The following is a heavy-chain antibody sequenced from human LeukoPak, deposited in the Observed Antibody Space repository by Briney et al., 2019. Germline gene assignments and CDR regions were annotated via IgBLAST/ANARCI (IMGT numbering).Heavy chain of an antibody. D-gene: IGHD3-22*01. Sequence: SGGSLRLSCVVSGITLSNYGMSWVRQAPGKGLEWVAGISDSGGRTNYADSVKGRFTISRDSPKNTLYLQMNSLRAEDTAVYFCAKRGVVIRVILVGFHKEAYYFDSWGQGALVTVPS. CDR3: AKRGVVIRVILVGFHKEAYYFDS. J-gene: IGHJ4*02. CDR1: GITLSNYG. V-gene: IGHV3-23*01. CDR2: ISDSGGRT.